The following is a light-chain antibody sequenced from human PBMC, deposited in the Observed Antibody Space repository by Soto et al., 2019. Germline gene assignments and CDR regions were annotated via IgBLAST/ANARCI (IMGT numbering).Light chain of an antibody. J-gene: IGLJ1*01. CDR3: SSYTTSSTRV. Sequence: QSVLTQPASVSGSPGQSIAISCTGSSSDVGIYNYVSWYQQHPGKVHKLIIYEVTNRPSGVSNRFSGSKSGNTASLTISGLQAEDEADYYCSSYTTSSTRVFGTGTKVTVL. CDR2: EVT. V-gene: IGLV2-14*01. CDR1: SSDVGIYNY.